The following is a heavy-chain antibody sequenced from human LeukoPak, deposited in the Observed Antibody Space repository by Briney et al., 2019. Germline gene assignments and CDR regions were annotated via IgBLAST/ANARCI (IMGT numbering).Heavy chain of an antibody. V-gene: IGHV4-38-2*02. CDR2: IYHSGST. Sequence: SETLSLTCTVSGGSISSYYWGWIRQPPGKGLEWIGSIYHSGSTYYNPSLKSRVTISVDTSKNQFSLKLSSVTAADTAVYYCARDSDPFKFDYWGQGTLVTVSS. J-gene: IGHJ4*02. CDR3: ARDSDPFKFDY. CDR1: GGSISSYY.